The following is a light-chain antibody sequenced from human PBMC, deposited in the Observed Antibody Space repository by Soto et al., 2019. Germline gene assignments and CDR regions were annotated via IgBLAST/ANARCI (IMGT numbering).Light chain of an antibody. CDR3: CSYAGSSTVV. V-gene: IGLV2-23*01. CDR2: EGS. Sequence: QSALTQPASVSGSPGQSISIFCTGTSSDVGSYNIVSWYQQHPGKAPKLMIYEGSKRPSGVSNRFSGSKSGNTASLTIFGLQAEYEADYYCCSYAGSSTVVFGGGTKRTVL. CDR1: SSDVGSYNI. J-gene: IGLJ2*01.